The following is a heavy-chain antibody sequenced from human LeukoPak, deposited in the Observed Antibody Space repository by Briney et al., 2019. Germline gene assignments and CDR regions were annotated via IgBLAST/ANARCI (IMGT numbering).Heavy chain of an antibody. Sequence: SQTLSLTCTVSGGSISSESYYWSWIRQPAGKGLEWIGRIHTSGSTNYNPSLKSRVTISVDTSKNQFSLKLGSVTAADAAVYYCARDMGGSGWYSLDYWGQGTLVTVSS. CDR2: IHTSGST. CDR3: ARDMGGSGWYSLDY. J-gene: IGHJ4*02. V-gene: IGHV4-61*02. D-gene: IGHD6-19*01. CDR1: GGSISSESYY.